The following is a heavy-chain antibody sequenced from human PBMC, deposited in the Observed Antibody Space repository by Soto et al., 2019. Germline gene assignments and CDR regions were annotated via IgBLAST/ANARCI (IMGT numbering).Heavy chain of an antibody. CDR2: IYHGGST. CDR3: ARGHDYGGWFDP. V-gene: IGHV4-30-2*01. Sequence: SETLSLTCAVSGGSISSCGYSWSWIRQPPGKGLEWIGYIYHGGSTYYNPSLKSRVAISVDRSKNQFSLKLSSVTAADTAVYYCARGHDYGGWFDPWGQGTLVTVSS. J-gene: IGHJ5*02. CDR1: GGSISSCGYS. D-gene: IGHD4-17*01.